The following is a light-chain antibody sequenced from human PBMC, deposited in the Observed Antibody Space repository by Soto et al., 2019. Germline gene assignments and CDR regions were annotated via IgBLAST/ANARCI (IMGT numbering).Light chain of an antibody. CDR3: QQYGKSPGFFT. CDR1: QSVSNNY. Sequence: EIVLTQSPGTLSLSPGERATLSCRASQSVSNNYLAWYQQKPGQAPRLLIYGASNRATGIPDRFSGSGSGTDFTLTISRLEPEDSAVYYCQQYGKSPGFFTFGPGTKVDIK. V-gene: IGKV3-20*01. J-gene: IGKJ3*01. CDR2: GAS.